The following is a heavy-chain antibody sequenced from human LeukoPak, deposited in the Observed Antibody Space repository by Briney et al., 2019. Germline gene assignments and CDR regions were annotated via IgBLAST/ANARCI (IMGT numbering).Heavy chain of an antibody. J-gene: IGHJ4*02. CDR2: ISRNGGST. CDR3: AGGIQLWLRYDY. D-gene: IGHD5-18*01. Sequence: PGGSLRLSCAASGFTFSSYAMHWVRQAPGKGLEYVAAISRNGGSTYYADSVKGRFTISRDNSKNTLHLQMSSLRAEDTAVYYCAGGIQLWLRYDYWGQGTLVTVSS. V-gene: IGHV3-64*04. CDR1: GFTFSSYA.